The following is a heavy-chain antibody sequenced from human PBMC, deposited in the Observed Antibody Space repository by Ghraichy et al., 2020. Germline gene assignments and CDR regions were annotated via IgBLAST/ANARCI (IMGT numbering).Heavy chain of an antibody. Sequence: GGSLRLSCAASGFTFDDYAMHWVRQAPGKGLEWVSGISWNSGSIGYADSVKGRFTISRDNAKNSLYLQMNSLRAEDTALYYCAKARTGTWRSSDLALGDWFDPWGQGTLVTVSS. D-gene: IGHD1-7*01. CDR3: AKARTGTWRSSDLALGDWFDP. CDR2: ISWNSGSI. V-gene: IGHV3-9*01. CDR1: GFTFDDYA. J-gene: IGHJ5*02.